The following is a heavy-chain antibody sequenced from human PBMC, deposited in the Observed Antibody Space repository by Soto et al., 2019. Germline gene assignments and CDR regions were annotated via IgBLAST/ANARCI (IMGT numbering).Heavy chain of an antibody. D-gene: IGHD4-17*01. CDR2: ISSSSSTI. CDR1: GFTFSSYS. V-gene: IGHV3-48*01. Sequence: GGSLRLSCAASGFTFSSYSMNWVRQAPGKGLEWVSYISSSSSTIYYADSVKGRFTISRDNAKNSLYLQMNSLRAEDTAVYYCARDNGDLGGAVDYWGQGTLVTVSS. J-gene: IGHJ4*02. CDR3: ARDNGDLGGAVDY.